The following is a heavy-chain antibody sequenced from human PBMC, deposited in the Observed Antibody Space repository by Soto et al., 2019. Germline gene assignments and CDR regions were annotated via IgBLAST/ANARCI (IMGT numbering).Heavy chain of an antibody. CDR2: INPSGGST. J-gene: IGHJ6*02. Sequence: GASVKVSCKASGYTFTSYYMHWVRQAPGQGLEWMGIINPSGGSTSYGQKFQGRVTMTRDTSTSTVYMELSSLRSEDTAVYYCASGAGTTFGMDVWGQGTTVTVSS. CDR3: ASGAGTTFGMDV. CDR1: GYTFTSYY. V-gene: IGHV1-46*01. D-gene: IGHD1-7*01.